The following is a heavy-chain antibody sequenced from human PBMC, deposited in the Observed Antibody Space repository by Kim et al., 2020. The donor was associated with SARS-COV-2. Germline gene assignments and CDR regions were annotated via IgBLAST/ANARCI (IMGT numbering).Heavy chain of an antibody. J-gene: IGHJ4*02. CDR3: ASSRVATMYYFDY. V-gene: IGHV3-21*01. D-gene: IGHD5-12*01. Sequence: YADSVKARITISRDIAKNSLYLHMNSLSAEDTAVFYCASSRVATMYYFDYWGQGTLVTVSS.